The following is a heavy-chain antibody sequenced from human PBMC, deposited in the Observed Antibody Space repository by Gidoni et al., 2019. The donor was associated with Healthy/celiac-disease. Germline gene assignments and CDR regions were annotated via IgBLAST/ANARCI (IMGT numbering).Heavy chain of an antibody. CDR1: GFTFSSYG. J-gene: IGHJ1*01. CDR2: ISYDGSNK. D-gene: IGHD1-26*01. Sequence: QVQLVESGGGVVQPGRSLRLSCAASGFTFSSYGMHWVRQAPGKGLEWVAVISYDGSNKYYADSVKGRFTISRDNSKNTLYLQMNSLRAEDTAVYYCATQNSELPEYFQHWGQGTLVTVSS. CDR3: ATQNSELPEYFQH. V-gene: IGHV3-30*03.